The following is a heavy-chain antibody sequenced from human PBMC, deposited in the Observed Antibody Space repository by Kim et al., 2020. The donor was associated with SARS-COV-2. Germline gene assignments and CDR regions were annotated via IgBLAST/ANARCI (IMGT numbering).Heavy chain of an antibody. D-gene: IGHD3-9*01. Sequence: SPSFQGQVTISADKSISTAYLQWSSLKASDTAMYYCARLRGYFDWRYFDYWGQGTLVTVSS. J-gene: IGHJ4*02. V-gene: IGHV5-51*01. CDR3: ARLRGYFDWRYFDY.